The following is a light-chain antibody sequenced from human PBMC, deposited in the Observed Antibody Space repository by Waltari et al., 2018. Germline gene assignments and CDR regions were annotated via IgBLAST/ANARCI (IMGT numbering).Light chain of an antibody. CDR3: QQFANSPPT. Sequence: EIVLTQSPGTLSLSPGEGATLSCRASQSVSSSYLAWYQQKPGQAPRLLIYGASSRATGIPDRFSGSGSGTDFTLTISRLEPEDFAVYYCQQFANSPPTFGPGTKVDIK. J-gene: IGKJ3*01. V-gene: IGKV3-20*01. CDR1: QSVSSSY. CDR2: GAS.